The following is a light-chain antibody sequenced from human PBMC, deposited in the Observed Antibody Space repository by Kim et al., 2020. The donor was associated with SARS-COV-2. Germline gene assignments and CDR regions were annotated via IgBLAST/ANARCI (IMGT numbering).Light chain of an antibody. CDR1: QSVSSSY. Sequence: EIVSTQSPGTLSLSPGERATISCRASQSVSSSYLAWYQQKPGQAPRLLIYGASSRATGIPDRFSGSGSGTDFTLTISRLEPEDFAVYYCQQYGSSPLTFGGGTKLEI. J-gene: IGKJ4*01. V-gene: IGKV3-20*01. CDR3: QQYGSSPLT. CDR2: GAS.